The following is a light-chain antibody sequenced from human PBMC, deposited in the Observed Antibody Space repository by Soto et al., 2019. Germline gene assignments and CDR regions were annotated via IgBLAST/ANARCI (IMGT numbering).Light chain of an antibody. CDR3: SSYTSSSTYV. CDR1: SSDVGGYNY. V-gene: IGLV2-14*01. Sequence: QSVLTQPASVSGSPGQSITISCTGTSSDVGGYNYVSWSQQHPGKAPQLMIYEVSNRPSGVSNRFSGSKSGNTASLTISGRQAENEADYYCSSYTSSSTYVFGTGTKVTVL. CDR2: EVS. J-gene: IGLJ1*01.